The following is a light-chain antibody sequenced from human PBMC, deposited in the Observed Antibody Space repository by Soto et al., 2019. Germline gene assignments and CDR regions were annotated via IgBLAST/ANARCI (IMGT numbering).Light chain of an antibody. Sequence: DIVMTQSPATLSLSPGDRATLSCWASLTVSTNLAWYQQKPGQAPRLLIYYTSTRATGIPARFSGSGSAKEFTLTISSLQPEDSAVYYCQHYNNWPPGATFGPGTKV. CDR1: LTVSTN. J-gene: IGKJ3*01. V-gene: IGKV3-15*01. CDR3: QHYNNWPPGAT. CDR2: YTS.